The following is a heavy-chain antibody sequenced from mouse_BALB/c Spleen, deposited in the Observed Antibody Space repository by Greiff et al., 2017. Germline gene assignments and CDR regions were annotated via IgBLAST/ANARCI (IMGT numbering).Heavy chain of an antibody. V-gene: IGHV5-6*01. CDR3: ARQENWDDAMDY. D-gene: IGHD4-1*01. CDR2: ISSGGSYT. CDR1: GFTFSSYG. J-gene: IGHJ4*01. Sequence: EVQRVESGGDLVKPGGSLKLSCAASGFTFSSYGMSWVRQTPDKRLEWVATISSGGSYTYYPDSVKGRFTISRDNAKNTLYLQMSSLKSEDTAMYYCARQENWDDAMDYWGQGTSVTVSS.